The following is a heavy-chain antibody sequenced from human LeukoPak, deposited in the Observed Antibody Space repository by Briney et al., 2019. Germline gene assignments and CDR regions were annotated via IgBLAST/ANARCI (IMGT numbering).Heavy chain of an antibody. CDR1: GDSVSSNSAV. CDR3: ARDSSSGWYIPNTNWFNP. V-gene: IGHV6-1*01. D-gene: IGHD6-19*01. Sequence: SQTLSLTCAISGDSVSSNSAVWNWIRQSPSRGLEWLGRTYYRSKWYNDYAVSVKSRITINPDTSKNQFSLHLNSVTPEDTALYYCARDSSSGWYIPNTNWFNPWGQGTLVTVSS. J-gene: IGHJ5*02. CDR2: TYYRSKWYN.